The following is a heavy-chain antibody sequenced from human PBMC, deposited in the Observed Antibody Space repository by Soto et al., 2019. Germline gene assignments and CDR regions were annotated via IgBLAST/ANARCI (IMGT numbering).Heavy chain of an antibody. D-gene: IGHD4-17*01. CDR1: GGSISSSSYY. V-gene: IGHV4-39*01. CDR3: ASQHLEYSGYDDYGDYLSPHTRPDY. CDR2: IYYSGST. J-gene: IGHJ4*02. Sequence: SETLSLTCTVSGGSISSSSYYWGWIRQPPGKGLEWIGSIYYSGSTYYNPSLKSRVTISVDTSKNQFSLKLSSVTAADTAVYYCASQHLEYSGYDDYGDYLSPHTRPDYWGQGTLVTVSS.